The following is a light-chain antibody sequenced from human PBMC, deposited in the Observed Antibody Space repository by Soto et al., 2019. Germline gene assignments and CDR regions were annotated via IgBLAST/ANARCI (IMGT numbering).Light chain of an antibody. CDR3: SSFTSRFTFNYV. CDR2: EVT. Sequence: QSAVTHPASVAGSPGQSITIYCTGTISDVGAYNYVSWYQQHPGKAPKIIIYEVTNRPSGVSNRFSGSKSGNTASLTISGLQAEDDADYYCSSFTSRFTFNYVFGTGTKVTVL. J-gene: IGLJ1*01. V-gene: IGLV2-14*01. CDR1: ISDVGAYNY.